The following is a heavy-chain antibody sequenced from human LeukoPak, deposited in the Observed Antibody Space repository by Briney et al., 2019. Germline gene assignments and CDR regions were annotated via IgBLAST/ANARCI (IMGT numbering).Heavy chain of an antibody. J-gene: IGHJ4*02. CDR2: ISSSSSYI. D-gene: IGHD5-12*01. CDR1: GVTFSSSS. CDR3: ARGFSVATDPFDY. Sequence: GGSLRLSCAASGVTFSSSSMNWVRQAPGKGLEWVSSISSSSSYIYYADSVKGRFTISRDNAKNSLYLQMNSLRAEDTAVYYCARGFSVATDPFDYWGQGTLVTVSS. V-gene: IGHV3-21*01.